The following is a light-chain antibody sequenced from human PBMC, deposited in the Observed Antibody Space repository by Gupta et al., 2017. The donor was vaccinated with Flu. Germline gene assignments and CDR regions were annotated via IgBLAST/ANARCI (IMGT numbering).Light chain of an antibody. Sequence: DIQLTQSPSFLSASVGDRVTITCRANQGINHYLAWYQQKPGKAPQLLIYAASILQSGVPLRFSGSGSGTEFTLTISSLQPEDFATYYCQQLNSYPRTFGQGTKVEIK. CDR1: QGINHY. V-gene: IGKV1-9*01. J-gene: IGKJ1*01. CDR2: AAS. CDR3: QQLNSYPRT.